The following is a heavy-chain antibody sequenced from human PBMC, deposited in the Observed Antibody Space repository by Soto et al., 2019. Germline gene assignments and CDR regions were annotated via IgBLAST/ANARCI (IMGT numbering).Heavy chain of an antibody. CDR3: ARGGYYDSSGSRNYHYYGMNV. D-gene: IGHD3-22*01. CDR1: GYTFTSYG. J-gene: IGHJ6*02. V-gene: IGHV1-18*01. Sequence: QAQLVQSGPEVKKPGASVKVSCKASGYTFTSYGISWVRQAPGQGLEWLGWISAYDDNTKYAQTLQGRVSMSTDTSTNKAYMELRSLRSDDTAMYYCARGGYYDSSGSRNYHYYGMNVWGQGTTVTVSS. CDR2: ISAYDDNT.